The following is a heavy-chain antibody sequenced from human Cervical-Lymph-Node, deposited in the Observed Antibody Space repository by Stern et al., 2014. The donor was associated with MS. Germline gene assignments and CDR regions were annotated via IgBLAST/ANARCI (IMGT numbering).Heavy chain of an antibody. D-gene: IGHD2-15*01. V-gene: IGHV3-30*04. CDR3: ATKAPPYCSGASCYEY. CDR1: GFTFSSLA. CDR2: ISYDGSKE. J-gene: IGHJ4*02. Sequence: VQLVASGGGVVQPGRSLRLSCAASGFTFSSLAMHWVRQAPGKGLEWVSLISYDGSKEDYADSVKGRFTISRDNSKNTLYLQLNSLRVEDTAVYYCATKAPPYCSGASCYEYWGQGTLVTVSS.